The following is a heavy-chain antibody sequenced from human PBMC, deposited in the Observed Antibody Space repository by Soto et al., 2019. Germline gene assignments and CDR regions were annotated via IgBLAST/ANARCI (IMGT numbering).Heavy chain of an antibody. J-gene: IGHJ4*02. CDR1: GGTFSSYA. Sequence: QVQLVQSGAEVKKPGSSVKVSCKASGGTFSSYAISWVRQAPGQGLEWMGGISPIFGTANYAQTFQGRVTITADESTSTADMELSSLRSEDTAVYYCARDLAVAGRPRYFDYWGQGTLVTVSS. CDR2: ISPIFGTA. D-gene: IGHD6-19*01. V-gene: IGHV1-69*12. CDR3: ARDLAVAGRPRYFDY.